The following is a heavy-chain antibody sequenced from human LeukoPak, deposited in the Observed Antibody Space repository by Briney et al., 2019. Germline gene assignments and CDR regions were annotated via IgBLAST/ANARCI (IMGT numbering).Heavy chain of an antibody. V-gene: IGHV3-30*03. D-gene: IGHD6-19*01. CDR1: GFTFSSYG. CDR2: ISYDGSNK. J-gene: IGHJ4*02. CDR3: ARDWGIAVALDY. Sequence: GRSLRLSCAASGFTFSSYGMHWVRQAPGKGLEWVAVISYDGSNKYYADSVKGRFTISRDNSKNTLYLQMNSLRAEDTAVYYCARDWGIAVALDYWGRGTLVTVSS.